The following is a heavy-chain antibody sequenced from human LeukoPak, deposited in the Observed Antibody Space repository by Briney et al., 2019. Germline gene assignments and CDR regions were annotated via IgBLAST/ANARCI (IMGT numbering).Heavy chain of an antibody. CDR3: ARGGFYSSSGFDP. CDR1: GFTFSSYE. V-gene: IGHV3-48*03. CDR2: ISSSGSTI. Sequence: GGSLRLSCAASGFTFSSYEMNWVRQAPGKGLEWVSYISSSGSTIYYADSVKGRFTISRDNAKNSLYLQMNSLRAEDTAVYYCARGGFYSSSGFDPWGQGTLVTVSS. D-gene: IGHD6-6*01. J-gene: IGHJ5*02.